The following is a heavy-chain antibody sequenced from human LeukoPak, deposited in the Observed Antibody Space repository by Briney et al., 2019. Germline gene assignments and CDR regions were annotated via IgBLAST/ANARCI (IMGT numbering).Heavy chain of an antibody. D-gene: IGHD6-19*01. J-gene: IGHJ4*02. V-gene: IGHV5-51*01. CDR2: IYPGDSDT. CDR1: GYSFTSYW. Sequence: GESLKISCKGSGYSFTSYWIGWVRQMPGKGLEWMGIIYPGDSDTRYSPSFQGQVTTSADKSISTAYLQWSSLKASDTAMYYCARLTIGYSSGWSFDYWGQGTLVTVSS. CDR3: ARLTIGYSSGWSFDY.